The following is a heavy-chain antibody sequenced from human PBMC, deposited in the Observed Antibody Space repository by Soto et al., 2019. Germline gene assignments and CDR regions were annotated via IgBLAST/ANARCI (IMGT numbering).Heavy chain of an antibody. V-gene: IGHV1-46*01. Sequence: QVQLVQSGAAVKKPGASVRVSCKASGYTFTNYYMHWVRQAPGQGLEWMGMINTHSGGANYGQKFQGRVTMTRDTSTTTIYMELSSLRSEDTAVYYCARGYERDYGTFDYWGQGTLVTVS. CDR3: ARGYERDYGTFDY. CDR2: INTHSGGA. D-gene: IGHD4-17*01. J-gene: IGHJ4*02. CDR1: GYTFTNYY.